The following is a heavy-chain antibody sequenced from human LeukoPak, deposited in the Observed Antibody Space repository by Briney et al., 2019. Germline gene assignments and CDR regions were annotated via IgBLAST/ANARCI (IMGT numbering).Heavy chain of an antibody. CDR3: TRAPVGAWGYYFDY. D-gene: IGHD1-26*01. J-gene: IGHJ4*02. V-gene: IGHV3-49*03. CDR2: IRSKAYGGTT. CDR1: GFTFGDYA. Sequence: GGSLRLSCTASGFTFGDYAMSWFRQAPGKGLEWVGFIRSKAYGGTTEYAASVKGRFTISRDDSKSIAYLQMDSLKTEDTAVYYCTRAPVGAWGYYFDYWGQGTLVTVSS.